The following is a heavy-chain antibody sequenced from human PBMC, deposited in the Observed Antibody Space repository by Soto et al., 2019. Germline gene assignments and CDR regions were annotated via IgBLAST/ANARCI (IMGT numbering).Heavy chain of an antibody. CDR2: IYYSGST. J-gene: IGHJ5*02. D-gene: IGHD3-22*01. Sequence: PSETLSLTCTVSGGSISSSSYYWGWIRQPPGKGLEWIGSIYYSGSTYYNPSLKSRVTISVDTSKNQFSLKLSSVTAADTAVYYCARHSVAITTCNFDPWGQGTLVTVSS. V-gene: IGHV4-39*01. CDR1: GGSISSSSYY. CDR3: ARHSVAITTCNFDP.